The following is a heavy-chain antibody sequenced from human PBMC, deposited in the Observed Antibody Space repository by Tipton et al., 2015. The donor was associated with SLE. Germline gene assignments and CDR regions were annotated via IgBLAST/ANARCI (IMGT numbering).Heavy chain of an antibody. CDR3: AKGRGYGTPRNDYFDY. CDR2: ISWISGSI. V-gene: IGHV3-9*01. CDR1: GFTFDDYA. J-gene: IGHJ4*02. D-gene: IGHD5-12*01. Sequence: SLRLSCAASGFTFDDYAMHWVRQAPGKGLEWVSGISWISGSIGYADSVKGRFTISRDNAKNSLYLQMNSLRPEDTAFYYCAKGRGYGTPRNDYFDYWGQGTLVTVSS.